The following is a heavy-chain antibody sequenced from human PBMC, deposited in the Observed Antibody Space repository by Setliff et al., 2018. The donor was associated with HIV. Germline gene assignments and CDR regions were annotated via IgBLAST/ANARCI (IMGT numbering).Heavy chain of an antibody. Sequence: TLSLTCTVSGFSLSTSGVGVGWIRQPPGKALEWLAVIYWDDDKRYSPSLESRLTIIKDTSKNQVVLTMTNMDLVDTATYFCAHIARIKMVRGVPNWFDSWGPGTLVTVSS. V-gene: IGHV2-5*02. CDR2: IYWDDDK. CDR3: AHIARIKMVRGVPNWFDS. CDR1: GFSLSTSGVG. D-gene: IGHD3-10*01. J-gene: IGHJ5*01.